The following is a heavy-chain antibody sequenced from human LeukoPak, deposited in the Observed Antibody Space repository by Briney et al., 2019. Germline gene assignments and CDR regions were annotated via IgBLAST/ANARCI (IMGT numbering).Heavy chain of an antibody. Sequence: PSETLSLTCAVSGGSFSGYYWSWIRQPPGKGLEWIGEIYHSGSTNYNPSLKSRVTISVDTSKNQFSLKLSSVTAADTAVYYCARRVAIQLPFDYWGQGTLVTVSS. D-gene: IGHD5-18*01. CDR3: ARRVAIQLPFDY. V-gene: IGHV4-34*01. J-gene: IGHJ4*02. CDR1: GGSFSGYY. CDR2: IYHSGST.